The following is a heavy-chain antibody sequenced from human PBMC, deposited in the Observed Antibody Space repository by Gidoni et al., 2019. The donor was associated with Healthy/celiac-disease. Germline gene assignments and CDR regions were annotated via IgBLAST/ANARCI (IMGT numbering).Heavy chain of an antibody. CDR1: GFTVSSYW. V-gene: IGHV3-74*01. CDR2: INSDGSST. CDR3: AREAIVLRFFDY. Sequence: EVQLVESGGGLVQPGGSLRLSCAASGFTVSSYWMHWVRQAPGKGLVWVSRINSDGSSTSYADSVKGRFTISRDNAKNTLYLQMNSLRAEDTAVYYCAREAIVLRFFDYWGQGTLVTVSS. J-gene: IGHJ4*02. D-gene: IGHD2-8*01.